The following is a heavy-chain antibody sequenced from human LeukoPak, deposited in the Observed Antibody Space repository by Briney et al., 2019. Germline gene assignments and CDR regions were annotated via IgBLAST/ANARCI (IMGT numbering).Heavy chain of an antibody. CDR2: IYSDGVT. CDR1: GLIVNSYA. Sequence: GRSLRLSCAASGLIVNSYAMSWVPQSPGKGQTRVSLIYSDGVTQYADSVKGRFTISRDNSKNTLYLQMNSLRDEDTAVYFCAGDRAEGKTWVEFDPWGQGTLVTVSS. CDR3: AGDRAEGKTWVEFDP. V-gene: IGHV3-66*02. J-gene: IGHJ5*02.